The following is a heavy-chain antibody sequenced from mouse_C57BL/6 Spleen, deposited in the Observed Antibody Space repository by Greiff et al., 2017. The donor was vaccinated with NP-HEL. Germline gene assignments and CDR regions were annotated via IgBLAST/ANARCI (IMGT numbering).Heavy chain of an antibody. CDR3: ARGDGNYEWYFDV. CDR2: IYPGSGNT. Sequence: QVQLQQSGAELVRPGASVKLSCKASGYTFTDYYINWVKQRPGQGLEWIARIYPGSGNTYYNEKFKGKATLTAEKSSSTAYMQLSSLTSEDSAVYFCARGDGNYEWYFDVWGTGTTVTVSS. J-gene: IGHJ1*03. D-gene: IGHD2-1*01. CDR1: GYTFTDYY. V-gene: IGHV1-76*01.